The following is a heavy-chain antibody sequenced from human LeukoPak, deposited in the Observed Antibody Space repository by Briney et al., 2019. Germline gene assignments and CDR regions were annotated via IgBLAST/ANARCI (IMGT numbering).Heavy chain of an antibody. CDR1: GFTFSSYG. J-gene: IGHJ6*03. Sequence: PGGSLRLSCAASGFTFSSYGMHWVRQAPGKGLEWVTFIRYDGSNTYYADSVKGRFTISRDNSKNTLYLQMNSLRAEDTAVYYCAKDQVRAAAGTSLYYMDVWGKGTTVTISS. CDR2: IRYDGSNT. D-gene: IGHD6-13*01. CDR3: AKDQVRAAAGTSLYYMDV. V-gene: IGHV3-30*02.